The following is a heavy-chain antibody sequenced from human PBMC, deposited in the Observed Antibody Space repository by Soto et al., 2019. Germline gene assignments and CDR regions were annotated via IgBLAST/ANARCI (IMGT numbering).Heavy chain of an antibody. Sequence: GGSLRLSCAASGFTFSSYAMSWVRQAPGKGLEWVSAISGSGGITYYADSVKGRFTISRDNSKNTLYLQMNSLRAEDTAVYYCATVGVRDYPPGFANWGQGTLVTVSS. CDR3: ATVGVRDYPPGFAN. J-gene: IGHJ4*02. D-gene: IGHD3-10*01. CDR2: ISGSGGIT. V-gene: IGHV3-23*01. CDR1: GFTFSSYA.